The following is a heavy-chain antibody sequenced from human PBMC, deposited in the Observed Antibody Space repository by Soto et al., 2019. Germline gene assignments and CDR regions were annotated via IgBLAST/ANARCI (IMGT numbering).Heavy chain of an antibody. V-gene: IGHV4-30-4*01. D-gene: IGHD2-15*01. CDR1: GGSVDSCNHY. J-gene: IGHJ4*02. CDR3: ARDMGSAMTSRIFDH. Sequence: QVLVTESGPGLVKPSQTLTLRCTVSGGSVDSCNHYWNWIRQPPGTALEWIGYIYYGESTYYNPSLKSRATISVDTSQSRFSLRLTSVSDADTAGYDCARDMGSAMTSRIFDHWGQGTLVTVAS. CDR2: IYYGEST.